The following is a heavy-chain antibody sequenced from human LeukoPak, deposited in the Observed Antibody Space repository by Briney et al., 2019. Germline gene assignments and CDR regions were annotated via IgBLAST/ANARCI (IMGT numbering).Heavy chain of an antibody. V-gene: IGHV3-23*01. Sequence: GGSLRLSCAASGFTFSNYAMALVRQAPGKGLEWVSGLSGSGGNTFYAGSVKGRFTISRDNSKNTLYLQMNSLRAEDTAVYYCAKDLVKYSSGWRLDYWGQGTLVTVSS. CDR3: AKDLVKYSSGWRLDY. D-gene: IGHD6-19*01. J-gene: IGHJ4*02. CDR2: LSGSGGNT. CDR1: GFTFSNYA.